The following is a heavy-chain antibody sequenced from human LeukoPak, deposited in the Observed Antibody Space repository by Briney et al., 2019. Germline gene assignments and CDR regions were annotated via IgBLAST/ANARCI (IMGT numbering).Heavy chain of an antibody. CDR3: TRRGYGY. V-gene: IGHV3-7*01. J-gene: IGHJ4*02. Sequence: GXXLRLSCAASGFTFSSHWMSWVRQAPGKGLEWVANIKEDGSGIYYVDSVKGRFTISRDNAKNSLYLQMNSLRAEDTAVYYCTRRGYGYWGQGTLVTVSS. CDR2: IKEDGSGI. CDR1: GFTFSSHW. D-gene: IGHD5-18*01.